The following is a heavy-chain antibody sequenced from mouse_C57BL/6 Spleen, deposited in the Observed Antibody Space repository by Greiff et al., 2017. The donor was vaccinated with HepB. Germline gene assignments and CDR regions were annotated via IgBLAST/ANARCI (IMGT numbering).Heavy chain of an antibody. V-gene: IGHV1-82*01. CDR2: IYPGDGDT. D-gene: IGHD4-1*01. J-gene: IGHJ3*01. Sequence: ESGPELVKPGASVKISCKASGYAFSSSWMNWVKQRPGKGLEWIGRIYPGDGDTNYNGNFKGKDTLTADKSSSTSYMQLSSLTSEDSAVYFCASLNWAWFAYWGQGTLVTVSA. CDR3: ASLNWAWFAY. CDR1: GYAFSSSW.